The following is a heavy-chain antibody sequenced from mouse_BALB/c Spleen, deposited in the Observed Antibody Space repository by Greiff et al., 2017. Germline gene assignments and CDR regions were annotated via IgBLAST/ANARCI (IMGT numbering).Heavy chain of an antibody. J-gene: IGHJ3*01. CDR3: TLYYDYDGGFAY. Sequence: EVQLQQSGTVLARPGASVKMSCKASGYTFTSYWMHWVKQRPGQGLEWIGAIYPGNSDTSYNQKFKGKAKLTAVTSTSTAYMELSSLTNEDSAVYYCTLYYDYDGGFAYWGQGTLVTVSA. CDR1: GYTFTSYW. CDR2: IYPGNSDT. V-gene: IGHV1-5*01. D-gene: IGHD2-4*01.